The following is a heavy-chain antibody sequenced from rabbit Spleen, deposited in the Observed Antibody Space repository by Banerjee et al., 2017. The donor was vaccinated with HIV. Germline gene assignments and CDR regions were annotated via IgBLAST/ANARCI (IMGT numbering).Heavy chain of an antibody. V-gene: IGHV1S7*01. J-gene: IGHJ4*01. D-gene: IGHD6-1*01. CDR1: GFDFSSYY. Sequence: QLVETGGGLVQPGGSLTLSCKASGFDFSSYYMSWVRQAPGKGLEWIGYFDPVFGGTYYASWVNGQFTISSHNAQNTLYLQLNSLTAADTATYLCARDGSGYGYFTLWGQGTLVTVS. CDR2: FDPVFGGT. CDR3: ARDGSGYGYFTL.